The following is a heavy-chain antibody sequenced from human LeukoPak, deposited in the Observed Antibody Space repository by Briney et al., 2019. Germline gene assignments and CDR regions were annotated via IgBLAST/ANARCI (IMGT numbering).Heavy chain of an antibody. V-gene: IGHV3-21*01. Sequence: GGSLRLSCAASGFTFNKYTMNWVRQAPGKGLEWVSSIGTSSSYIYYADSVKGRFTISRDNAKNSLYLQMNSLGAEDTAVYYCTRVGQSYSTSGQALDHWGQGTLVTVSS. CDR1: GFTFNKYT. CDR3: TRVGQSYSTSGQALDH. D-gene: IGHD2-8*01. CDR2: IGTSSSYI. J-gene: IGHJ4*02.